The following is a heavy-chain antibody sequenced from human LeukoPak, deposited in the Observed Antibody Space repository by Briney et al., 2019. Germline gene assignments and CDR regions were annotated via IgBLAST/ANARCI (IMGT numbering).Heavy chain of an antibody. D-gene: IGHD3-22*01. CDR2: INHSGYT. J-gene: IGHJ4*02. Sequence: SETLSLTCAVYGESSFSSYYWSWIRPTPGGALEWIGEINHSGYTNCNPSLKSRVTLSIDTSKNQFSLRLNSVTAADTAVYYCSRQVVGNDYWGQGTLVTVSS. CDR1: GESSFSSYY. CDR3: SRQVVGNDY. V-gene: IGHV4-34*01.